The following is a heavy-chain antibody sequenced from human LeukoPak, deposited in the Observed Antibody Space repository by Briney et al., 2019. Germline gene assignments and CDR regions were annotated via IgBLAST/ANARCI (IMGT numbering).Heavy chain of an antibody. J-gene: IGHJ3*02. CDR3: ARPMVSRRNAFDI. CDR1: GFTFSSYW. Sequence: GGSLRLSCAASGFTFSSYWMHWVRQAPGKGLVWVSRINSDGSSTNYADSVKGRFTISRDNAKNTLYLQMNSLRAEDTAVYYCARPMVSRRNAFDIWGQGTMVTVSS. D-gene: IGHD2-8*01. V-gene: IGHV3-74*01. CDR2: INSDGSST.